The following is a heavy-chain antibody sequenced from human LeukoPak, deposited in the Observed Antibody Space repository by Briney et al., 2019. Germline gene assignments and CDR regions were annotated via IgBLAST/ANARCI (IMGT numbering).Heavy chain of an antibody. J-gene: IGHJ4*02. CDR1: GGSFSGYY. V-gene: IGHV4-4*07. CDR2: IYTSGST. CDR3: ARELVVVPAGEGFDY. D-gene: IGHD2-2*01. Sequence: KPSETLSLTCAVYGGSFSGYYWSWIRQPAGKGLEWIGRIYTSGSTNYNPSLKSRVTMSVDTSKNQFSLKLSSVTAADTAVYYCARELVVVPAGEGFDYWGQGTLVTVSS.